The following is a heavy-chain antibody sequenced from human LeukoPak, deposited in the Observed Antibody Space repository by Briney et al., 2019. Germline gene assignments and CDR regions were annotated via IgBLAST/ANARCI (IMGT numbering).Heavy chain of an antibody. CDR3: ARPASGWYDY. J-gene: IGHJ4*02. Sequence: GESLQISCKGSGYTFSTSWIGWVRQMPGKGLEWMGIIYPGDSDTRYSPSFQGQVTISADKSISTAYLQWSSLKASDTAMYYCARPASGWYDYWGQGTLVTVSS. CDR2: IYPGDSDT. CDR1: GYTFSTSW. D-gene: IGHD6-19*01. V-gene: IGHV5-51*01.